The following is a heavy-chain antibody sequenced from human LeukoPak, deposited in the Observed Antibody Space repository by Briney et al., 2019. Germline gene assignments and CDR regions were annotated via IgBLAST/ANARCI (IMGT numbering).Heavy chain of an antibody. D-gene: IGHD1-26*01. J-gene: IGHJ4*02. CDR1: GVTISSYY. CDR3: ASSPFLGPGFSRGANPKLDDY. CDR2: IYTSGST. Sequence: SETLSLTCTVSGVTISSYYLSWIRQPPGKGLEWIGYIYTSGSTNYNPSLKSRVTISVDTSKNQSSLQLSTRTAADTPAFYCASSPFLGPGFSRGANPKLDDYWGQGTLVTVSS. V-gene: IGHV4-4*09.